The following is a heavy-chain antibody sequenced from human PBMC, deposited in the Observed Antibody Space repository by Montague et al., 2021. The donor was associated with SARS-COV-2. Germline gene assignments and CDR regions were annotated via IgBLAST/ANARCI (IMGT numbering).Heavy chain of an antibody. D-gene: IGHD3-9*01. CDR2: IYTSGST. Sequence: SETLSLTCTVSGGSISSYYWSWIRQPAGKGLEWIGRIYTSGSTNYNPSLKSRVTMSVDTSKNQFSLKLSSVTAADTAVYYCVRVGRAGYDILTGYYYYGMDVWGQGTTVTVSS. CDR1: GGSISSYY. J-gene: IGHJ6*02. V-gene: IGHV4-4*07. CDR3: VRVGRAGYDILTGYYYYGMDV.